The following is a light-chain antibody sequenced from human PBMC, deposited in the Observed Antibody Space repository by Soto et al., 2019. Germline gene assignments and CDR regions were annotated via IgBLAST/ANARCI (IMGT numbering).Light chain of an antibody. Sequence: DIQMTQSPSTLSASVGDRVTITCRARQNIKRWLAWYQQRPGKAPNLLIHKASTLEVGVPSRFSGSASGTEFTLTISSLQPDDFAVYFCLQYNVYPLSFGGGTKVEIK. V-gene: IGKV1-5*03. CDR3: LQYNVYPLS. CDR2: KAS. J-gene: IGKJ4*01. CDR1: QNIKRW.